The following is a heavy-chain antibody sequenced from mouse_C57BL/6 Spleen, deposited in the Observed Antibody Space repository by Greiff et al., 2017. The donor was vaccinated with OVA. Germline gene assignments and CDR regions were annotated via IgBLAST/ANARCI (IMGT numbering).Heavy chain of an antibody. J-gene: IGHJ1*03. CDR3: ARRAVVATGYFDV. CDR1: GYTFTSYW. V-gene: IGHV1-52*01. Sequence: VKLQEPGAELVRPGSSVKLSCKASGYTFTSYWMHWVKQRPIQGLEWIGNIDPSDSETHYNQKFKDKATLTVDKSSSTAYMQLSSLTSEDSAVYYCARRAVVATGYFDVWGTGTTVTVSS. CDR2: IDPSDSET. D-gene: IGHD1-1*01.